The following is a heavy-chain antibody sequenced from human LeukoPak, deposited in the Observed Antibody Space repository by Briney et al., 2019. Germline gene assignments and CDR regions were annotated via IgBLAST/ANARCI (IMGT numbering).Heavy chain of an antibody. CDR2: INPSGGST. D-gene: IGHD2-21*02. CDR1: GYTFTSYY. V-gene: IGHV1-46*01. CDR3: ARGTIVVVTAISGVDY. J-gene: IGHJ4*02. Sequence: GASVKVSCKASGYTFTSYYMHWVRQAPGQGLEWMGIINPSGGSTSYAQKFQGRVTMTRDTSTSTVYMELSSLRSEDTAVYYCARGTIVVVTAISGVDYWGRGTLVTVSS.